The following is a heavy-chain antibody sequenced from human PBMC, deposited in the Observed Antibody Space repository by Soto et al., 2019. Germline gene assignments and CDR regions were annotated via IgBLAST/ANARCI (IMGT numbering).Heavy chain of an antibody. CDR1: GGSISSSNW. Sequence: QVQLQESGPGLVKPSGTLSLTCAVSGGSISSSNWWSWVRQPPGKGLEWIGEIYHSGSTNYNPSLKSRVTISVDKSKNQFSLKLSSVTAADTAVYYCARDSGTAAAGTYYYYGMDVWGQGTTVTVSS. J-gene: IGHJ6*02. D-gene: IGHD6-13*01. CDR2: IYHSGST. CDR3: ARDSGTAAAGTYYYYGMDV. V-gene: IGHV4-4*02.